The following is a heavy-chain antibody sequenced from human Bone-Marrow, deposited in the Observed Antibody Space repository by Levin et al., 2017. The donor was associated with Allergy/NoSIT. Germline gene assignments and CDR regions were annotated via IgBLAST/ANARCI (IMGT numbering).Heavy chain of an antibody. CDR2: ISSGGSSK. CDR1: GSTFTFSSYE. D-gene: IGHD3-16*01. V-gene: IGHV3-48*03. Sequence: AGGSLRLSCAASGSTFTFSSYEMNWVRQAPGKGLEWVAYISSGGSSKYYADSVEGRFTIFRDNTRKSLHLQMDSLRVEDTAIYYCVSHPPKPQPTRLRNYWGQGTLVTVSS. CDR3: VSHPPKPQPTRLRNY. J-gene: IGHJ4*02.